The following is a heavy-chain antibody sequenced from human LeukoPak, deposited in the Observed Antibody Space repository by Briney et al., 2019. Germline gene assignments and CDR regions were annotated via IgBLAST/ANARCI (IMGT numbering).Heavy chain of an antibody. Sequence: GGSLRLSCAASGFTFSSYAMHWVRQAPGKGLEWVAVISYDGSNKYYADSVKGRFTISRDNSKNTLYLQMNSLRAEDTAVYYCARDGSGSYYKWDWGQGTLVTVSS. CDR3: ARDGSGSYYKWD. CDR1: GFTFSSYA. J-gene: IGHJ4*02. CDR2: ISYDGSNK. V-gene: IGHV3-30*14. D-gene: IGHD3-10*01.